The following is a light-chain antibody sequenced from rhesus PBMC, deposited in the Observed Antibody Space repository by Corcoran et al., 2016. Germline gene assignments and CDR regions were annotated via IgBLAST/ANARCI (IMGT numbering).Light chain of an antibody. CDR1: QSVSSY. CDR2: GAS. J-gene: IGKJ2*01. Sequence: EIVMTQSPATLALSPGERATLSCRASQSVSSYLAWYQQKPGQAPRLLIYGASSRATGLPDRFSGSGEWTEFTLTISSLEPEDVGVYFCLQSSNWPQYSFGQGTKVEIK. CDR3: LQSSNWPQYS. V-gene: IGKV3-24*04.